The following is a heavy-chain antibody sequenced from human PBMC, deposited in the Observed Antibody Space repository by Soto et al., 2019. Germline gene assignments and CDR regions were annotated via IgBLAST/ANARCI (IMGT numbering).Heavy chain of an antibody. Sequence: QVPLVQSGAEVKKPGASVKVSCKASGYTFTSYAMHWVRQAPGQRLEWMGWINAGNGNTKYSQKFQGRVTITRDTSASTAYMELSSLRSEDTAVYYCARDDIAVAGGIWNYFDYWGQGTLVTVSS. CDR1: GYTFTSYA. D-gene: IGHD6-19*01. CDR3: ARDDIAVAGGIWNYFDY. J-gene: IGHJ4*02. V-gene: IGHV1-3*01. CDR2: INAGNGNT.